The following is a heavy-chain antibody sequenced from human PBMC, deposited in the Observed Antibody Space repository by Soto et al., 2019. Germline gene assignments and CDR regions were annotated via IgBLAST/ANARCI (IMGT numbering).Heavy chain of an antibody. CDR2: ISYTGNT. Sequence: QVQLQESGPGLVKPSETLSLTCTVSGDSTGNYYWNWIRQPLGKGLEWIAYISYTGNTKYNASLKSRLTISVDTSKSPFSLKLSSVTAADTAVYYCATSPLTADSVGYFDLWGRGTLVTVSS. V-gene: IGHV4-59*01. D-gene: IGHD5-18*01. J-gene: IGHJ2*01. CDR3: ATSPLTADSVGYFDL. CDR1: GDSTGNYY.